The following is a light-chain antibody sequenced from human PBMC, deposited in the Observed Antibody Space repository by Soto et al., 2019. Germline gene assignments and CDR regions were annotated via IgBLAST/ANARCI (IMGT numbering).Light chain of an antibody. Sequence: QSVLTPPPSVSAAPGQKVTISCSGSSSNIGNNYVSWYQQLPGTAPKLLIYDSNKRPSGIPDRFSGSKSGTSATLDITGLQTGDEADYYCATWDSSLTGEVFGGGTKLTVL. CDR3: ATWDSSLTGEV. J-gene: IGLJ2*01. CDR1: SSNIGNNY. CDR2: DSN. V-gene: IGLV1-51*01.